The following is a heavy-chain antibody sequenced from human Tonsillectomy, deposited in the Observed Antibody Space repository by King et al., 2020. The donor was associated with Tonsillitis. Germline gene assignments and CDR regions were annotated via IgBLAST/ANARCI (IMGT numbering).Heavy chain of an antibody. D-gene: IGHD6-19*01. Sequence: VQLVESGGGVVQPVRSLRLSCAASGFTFSNYAMHWVRQAPGKGLEWVAVISYDGSNKYYADSVKGRFTISRDNSKNTLYLQMNSLRAEDTAVYYCARVGSGWYRGAFDIWGQGTMVTVSS. CDR3: ARVGSGWYRGAFDI. CDR2: ISYDGSNK. J-gene: IGHJ3*02. V-gene: IGHV3-30-3*01. CDR1: GFTFSNYA.